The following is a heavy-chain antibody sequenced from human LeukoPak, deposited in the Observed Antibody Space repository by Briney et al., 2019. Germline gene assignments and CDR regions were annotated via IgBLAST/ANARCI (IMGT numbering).Heavy chain of an antibody. CDR1: GFTFSSYW. D-gene: IGHD3-9*01. CDR3: ARSLRHLILTGYYDY. Sequence: PGGSLRLSCAASGFTFSSYWMSWVRQAPGKGLEWVANIKQDGSEKYYVDSVKGRFTISRDNAKNSLYLQMNSLRAEDTAVYYCARSLRHLILTGYYDYWGRGTLVTVSS. V-gene: IGHV3-7*03. CDR2: IKQDGSEK. J-gene: IGHJ4*02.